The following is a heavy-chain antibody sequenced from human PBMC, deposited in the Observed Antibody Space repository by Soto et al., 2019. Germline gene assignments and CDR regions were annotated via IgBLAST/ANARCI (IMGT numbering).Heavy chain of an antibody. CDR1: GGSISSSSYY. CDR3: ARHTVRDFYYNYYGLDV. J-gene: IGHJ6*02. Sequence: QLQVQESGPGLVKPSETLSLTCTVSGGSISSSSYYWGWIRQPPGKGLEWIGSLYYSGSTYYNPSLKSRVTISVDASKNQFSLPLSSVTAADTAVYYCARHTVRDFYYNYYGLDVWGQGTTVTVSS. D-gene: IGHD3-3*01. CDR2: LYYSGST. V-gene: IGHV4-39*01.